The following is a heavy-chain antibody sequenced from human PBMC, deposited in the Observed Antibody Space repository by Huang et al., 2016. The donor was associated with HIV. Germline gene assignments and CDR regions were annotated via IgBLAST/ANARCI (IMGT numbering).Heavy chain of an antibody. J-gene: IGHJ3*02. CDR2: ISASSGDT. CDR1: GYTFTSYG. D-gene: IGHD3-22*01. CDR3: ARDPKYHRIGYYRQRRGIDI. Sequence: QIQLMQSGPELKQPGASVKVSCQASGYTFTSYGITWVRQAPGQGPEWMGWISASSGDTDYAQKSQGRATLTTDTSTNIAYMELRSLRSADTAKYYCARDPKYHRIGYYRQRRGIDIWGQGTMVIVSS. V-gene: IGHV1-18*01.